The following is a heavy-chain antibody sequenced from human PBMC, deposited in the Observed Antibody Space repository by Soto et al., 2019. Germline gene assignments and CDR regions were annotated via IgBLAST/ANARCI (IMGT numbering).Heavy chain of an antibody. Sequence: PSETLSLTCSLSGDSLSNRRFYWAWIRPPPGEGLEWIGRIYRTENAYYNPSLKCRVSIAVATSKNQFSLKLTSVTAAVAALYYCARDFFDSSDYTTNWFDPWGQGTLVTVSS. D-gene: IGHD3-22*01. CDR1: GDSLSNRRFY. CDR2: IYRTENA. V-gene: IGHV4-39*01. J-gene: IGHJ5*02. CDR3: ARDFFDSSDYTTNWFDP.